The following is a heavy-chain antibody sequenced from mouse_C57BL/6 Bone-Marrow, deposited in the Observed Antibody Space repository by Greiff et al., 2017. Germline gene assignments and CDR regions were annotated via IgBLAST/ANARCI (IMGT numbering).Heavy chain of an antibody. J-gene: IGHJ4*01. CDR3: ARFITTVVDYFDY. V-gene: IGHV1-80*01. Sequence: QVQLQQSGAELVKPGASVKISCKASGYAFSSYWMNWVKQRPGKGLEWIGQIYPGDGDTNYNGKFKGKATLTADKSSSTAYMQLSSLTSEDSAVYFCARFITTVVDYFDYWGQGTSVTVSS. CDR2: IYPGDGDT. CDR1: GYAFSSYW. D-gene: IGHD1-1*01.